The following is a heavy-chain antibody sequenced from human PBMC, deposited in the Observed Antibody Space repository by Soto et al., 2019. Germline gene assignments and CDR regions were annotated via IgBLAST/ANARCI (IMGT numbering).Heavy chain of an antibody. CDR1: GFTFSYG. J-gene: IGHJ6*03. CDR2: ISYDSSNK. CDR3: AKQRVEGRRFLEWFHRNYYYYMDV. V-gene: IGHV3-30*18. D-gene: IGHD3-3*01. Sequence: GGSLRLSCAASGFTFSYGIHWLRQAPGKGLEWVAYISYDSSNKFYGDSVKGRFTISRDNSKNTLFLQMNSLRAEDTAVYYCAKQRVEGRRFLEWFHRNYYYYMDVWGKGTTVTVSS.